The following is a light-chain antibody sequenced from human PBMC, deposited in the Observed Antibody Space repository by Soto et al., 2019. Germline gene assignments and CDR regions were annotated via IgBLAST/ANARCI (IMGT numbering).Light chain of an antibody. CDR3: SSYAGSNNLV. CDR1: SSDVGGYNY. Sequence: QSALTQPPSASGSPGQSVTISCTGTSSDVGGYNYVSWYQQHPGKAAKVMIYEVSRRPSGVPDRFSGSKSGNTASLTVSGLQAEDEADYYCSSYAGSNNLVFGGGTKVTVL. J-gene: IGLJ2*01. V-gene: IGLV2-8*01. CDR2: EVS.